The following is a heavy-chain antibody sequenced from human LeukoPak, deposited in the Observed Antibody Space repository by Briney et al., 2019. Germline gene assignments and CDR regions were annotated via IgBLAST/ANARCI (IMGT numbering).Heavy chain of an antibody. Sequence: GGSLRLSCAASGFTFSSYSMNWVRQAPGKGLEWVSSISSSSSYIYYAESVKGRFTISRGNAKNSLYLQMNSLRAEDTAVYYCARDQALDYWGQGTLVTVSS. V-gene: IGHV3-21*01. CDR2: ISSSSSYI. J-gene: IGHJ4*02. CDR3: ARDQALDY. CDR1: GFTFSSYS.